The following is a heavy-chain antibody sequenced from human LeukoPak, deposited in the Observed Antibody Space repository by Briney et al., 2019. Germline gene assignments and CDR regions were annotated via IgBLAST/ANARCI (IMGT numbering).Heavy chain of an antibody. CDR1: GFTFSSYW. V-gene: IGHV3-74*01. CDR2: INSGGSST. CDR3: ARDPGEAGVDY. J-gene: IGHJ4*02. Sequence: GGSLRLSCAASGFTFSSYWMHWVRQAPGKGLVWVSRINSGGSSTSYADSVKGRFTISRDNAKNTLYLQMNSLRAEDTAVYYCARDPGEAGVDYWGQGTLVTVSS. D-gene: IGHD3-10*01.